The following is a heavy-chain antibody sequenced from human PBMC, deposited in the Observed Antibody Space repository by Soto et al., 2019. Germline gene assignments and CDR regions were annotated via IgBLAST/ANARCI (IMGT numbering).Heavy chain of an antibody. Sequence: QVQLQESGPGLVKPSQTLSLTCTVSGGSISSGGYYWSWIRQHPGKGLEWIGYIYYSGSTYYNPTTKSRVTISVDTSKTQFSLKLSSVTAADTAVYYCAASCVGCGGFNYYGMDVWGQGTTVTVSS. D-gene: IGHD2-21*01. V-gene: IGHV4-31*03. CDR1: GGSISSGGYY. CDR3: AASCVGCGGFNYYGMDV. J-gene: IGHJ6*02. CDR2: IYYSGST.